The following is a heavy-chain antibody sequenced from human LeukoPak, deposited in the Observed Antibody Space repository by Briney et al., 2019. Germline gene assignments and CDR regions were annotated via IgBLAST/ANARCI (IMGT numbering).Heavy chain of an antibody. V-gene: IGHV3-30*02. J-gene: IGHJ4*02. CDR2: IRYDGSNK. CDR3: AKDIGRPAAIRDY. CDR1: GFTFSSYG. D-gene: IGHD2-2*01. Sequence: GGSLRLSCAASGFTFSSYGMHWVRQAPGKGLEWVAFIRYDGSNKYYADSMKGRFTISRDNSKNTLYLQMNSLRAEDTAVYYCAKDIGRPAAIRDYWGQGTLVTVSS.